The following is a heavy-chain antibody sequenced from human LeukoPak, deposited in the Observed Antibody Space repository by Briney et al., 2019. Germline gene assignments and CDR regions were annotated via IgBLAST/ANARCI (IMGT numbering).Heavy chain of an antibody. Sequence: GGSLRLSCAASGFTFSSHSMMWVRQAPGKGLEWVSYISSSSTTIYYADSVKGRFTISRDNAKNALYLQMNSLRAEDTAVYSCARGNSGGDYWGQGTLVTVSS. CDR3: ARGNSGGDY. D-gene: IGHD6-19*01. CDR1: GFTFSSHS. CDR2: ISSSSTTI. V-gene: IGHV3-48*01. J-gene: IGHJ4*02.